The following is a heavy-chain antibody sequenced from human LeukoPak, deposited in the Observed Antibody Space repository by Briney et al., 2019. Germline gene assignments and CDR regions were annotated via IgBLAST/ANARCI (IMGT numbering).Heavy chain of an antibody. CDR2: IKKDGSEK. J-gene: IGHJ4*02. V-gene: IGHV3-7*05. CDR3: AREQWELPRGTYYFDY. CDR1: GFIFSRYW. Sequence: GGSLRLSCAASGFIFSRYWMSWVRQAPGKGLEWVANIKKDGSEKYYVDSAEGRLTISRDNAKNSLYLQMNSLRAEDTAVYYCAREQWELPRGTYYFDYWGQGTLVSVSS. D-gene: IGHD1-26*01.